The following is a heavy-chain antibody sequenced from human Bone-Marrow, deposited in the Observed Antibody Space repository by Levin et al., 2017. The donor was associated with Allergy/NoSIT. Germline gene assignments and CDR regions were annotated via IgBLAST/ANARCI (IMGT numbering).Heavy chain of an antibody. D-gene: IGHD4-23*01. Sequence: GGSLRLSCAASGFTFSSYWMTWVRQAPGKGLEWVANIKQDGSAEYYVDSVKGRFTISRDNAKNSLYLQMNSLRAEDTAVYYCARSHYSGNSNWGYWGQGTLVTVSS. CDR3: ARSHYSGNSNWGY. V-gene: IGHV3-7*01. J-gene: IGHJ4*02. CDR1: GFTFSSYW. CDR2: IKQDGSAE.